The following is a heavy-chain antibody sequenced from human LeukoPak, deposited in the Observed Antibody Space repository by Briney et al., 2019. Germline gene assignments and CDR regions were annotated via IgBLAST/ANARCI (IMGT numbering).Heavy chain of an antibody. Sequence: PGGSLRLSCAASGFTFSSYAMSWVRQAPGKGLEWVSGIIGGGGGTYYADSVKGRFTISRDNSMKTLYLQMNSLRAEDTAVYYCAKIDSSAYYFDAFDIWGQGTMVTVSS. CDR1: GFTFSSYA. CDR2: IIGGGGGT. CDR3: AKIDSSAYYFDAFDI. J-gene: IGHJ3*02. D-gene: IGHD3-22*01. V-gene: IGHV3-23*01.